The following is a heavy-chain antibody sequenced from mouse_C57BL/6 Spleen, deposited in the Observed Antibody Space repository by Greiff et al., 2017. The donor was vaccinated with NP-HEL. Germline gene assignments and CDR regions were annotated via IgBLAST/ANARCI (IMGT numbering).Heavy chain of an antibody. CDR2: IYPSDSET. CDR3: ARSDYDYGYFDV. CDR1: GYTFTSYW. Sequence: VQLQQPGAELVRPGSSVKLSCKASGYTFTSYWMDWVKQRPGQGLEWIGNIYPSDSETHYNQKFKDKATLTVDKSSSTAYMQLSSLTSEDSAVYYCARSDYDYGYFDVWGTGTTVTVSS. J-gene: IGHJ1*03. D-gene: IGHD2-4*01. V-gene: IGHV1-61*01.